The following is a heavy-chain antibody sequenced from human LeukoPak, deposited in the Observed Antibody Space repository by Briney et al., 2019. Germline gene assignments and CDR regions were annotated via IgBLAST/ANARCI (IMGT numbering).Heavy chain of an antibody. J-gene: IGHJ6*03. V-gene: IGHV3-48*04. CDR1: GFTFSSYS. Sequence: GGSLRLSCAASGFTFSSYSMNWVRQAPGKGLEWVSYISSSSSTIYYADSVKGRLTISRDNAKNSLYLQMNSLRAEDTAVYYCARGEGYYYYMDVWGKGTTVTVSS. CDR2: ISSSSSTI. CDR3: ARGEGYYYYMDV.